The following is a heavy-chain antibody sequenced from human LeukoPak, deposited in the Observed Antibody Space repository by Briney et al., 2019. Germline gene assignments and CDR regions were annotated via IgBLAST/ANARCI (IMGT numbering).Heavy chain of an antibody. CDR3: ARPWRKGYYYGMDV. Sequence: ASVKVSCKASGHTFSFYGISWVRQAPGQGLEWMGWISADNANTNYAQRLQGRVTMTTDTSTSTAYLELRSLRSDDTAIYYCARPWRKGYYYGMDVWGQGTTVTVSS. J-gene: IGHJ6*02. CDR2: ISADNANT. V-gene: IGHV1-18*01. CDR1: GHTFSFYG.